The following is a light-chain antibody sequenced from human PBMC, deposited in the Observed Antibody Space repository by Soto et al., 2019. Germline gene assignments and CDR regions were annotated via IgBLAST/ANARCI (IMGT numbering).Light chain of an antibody. CDR1: QSLLHSNGYNY. J-gene: IGKJ3*01. CDR2: LGS. CDR3: MPALHQFT. Sequence: DIVMTQSPLSLPVTPGEPASISCRSSQSLLHSNGYNYLDWYLQKPGQSPQLLIYLGSNRASGVPDRFSGSGSGTDFTLQISRVEAEDVGVYYCMPALHQFTFGPGTKVDI. V-gene: IGKV2-28*01.